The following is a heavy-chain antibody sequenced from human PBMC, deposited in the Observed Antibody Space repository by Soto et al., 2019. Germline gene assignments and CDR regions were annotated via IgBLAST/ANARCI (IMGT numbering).Heavy chain of an antibody. V-gene: IGHV3-23*01. CDR1: GFPFSSYA. D-gene: IGHD4-17*01. J-gene: IGHJ4*02. CDR2: ISGRGGGT. CDR3: AKNGGDTTVTTLDY. Sequence: EVQLLESGGGLVQSGGSLRLSCAASGFPFSSYAMSWVRQAPGKGLEWVSGISGRGGGTYYADSVKGRFTISRDNSKNTLYLQMTSLRAEDAAVYYCAKNGGDTTVTTLDYWAQGTLVTVSS.